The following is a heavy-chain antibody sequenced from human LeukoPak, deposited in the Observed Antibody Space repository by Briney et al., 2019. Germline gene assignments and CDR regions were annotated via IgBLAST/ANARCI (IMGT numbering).Heavy chain of an antibody. CDR2: IDSDGSST. V-gene: IGHV3-74*01. J-gene: IGHJ3*02. Sequence: PGGSLRLSCSAAGFTFSDYWMHWVRQAPGKGLVWVSRIDSDGSSTSYEDSVKGRVTISIDKAKNTVYLQRNCLKAEYTAVYYCARGFTIFGVVNDAFDIWGQGTMVTVSS. CDR3: ARGFTIFGVVNDAFDI. D-gene: IGHD3-3*01. CDR1: GFTFSDYW.